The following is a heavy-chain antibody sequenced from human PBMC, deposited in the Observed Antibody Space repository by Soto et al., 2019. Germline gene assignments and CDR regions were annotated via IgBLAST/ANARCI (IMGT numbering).Heavy chain of an antibody. CDR1: GFTFSSYS. D-gene: IGHD2-15*01. V-gene: IGHV3-21*01. J-gene: IGHJ6*02. CDR3: ARDLGCSGGSCYLGESPAPPSNYYYCYGMDV. Sequence: GGSLRLSCAASGFTFSSYSMNWVRQAPGKGLEWVSSISSSSSYIYYADSVKGRFTISRDNAKNSLYLQMNSLRAEDTAVYYCARDLGCSGGSCYLGESPAPPSNYYYCYGMDVWGQGTTVTVSS. CDR2: ISSSSSYI.